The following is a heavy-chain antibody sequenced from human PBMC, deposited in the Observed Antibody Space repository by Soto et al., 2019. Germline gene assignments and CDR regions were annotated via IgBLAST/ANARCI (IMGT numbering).Heavy chain of an antibody. CDR3: ARADSYGLWDYYYYGMDV. J-gene: IGHJ6*02. V-gene: IGHV1-69*13. CDR2: IIPIFGTA. Sequence: RASVKVSCKASGGTFSSYAISWVRQAPGQGLEWMGGIIPIFGTANYAQKFQGRVTITADESTSTAYMELSSLRSEDTAVYYCARADSYGLWDYYYYGMDVWGQGTTVTVSS. CDR1: GGTFSSYA. D-gene: IGHD5-18*01.